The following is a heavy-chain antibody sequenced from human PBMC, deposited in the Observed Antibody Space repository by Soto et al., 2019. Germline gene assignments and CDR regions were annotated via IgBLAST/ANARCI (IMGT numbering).Heavy chain of an antibody. CDR2: VYSGGAT. CDR1: GFTVSSNY. CDR3: VRGRYGSEIH. V-gene: IGHV3-53*04. D-gene: IGHD3-10*01. Sequence: EVRLVESGGGLVQPGGSLRLSCAAFGFTVSSNYMTWVRLAPGKGLEWVSLVYSGGATHYAASVKGRFTISTHSSQNTLFLQLNSLGTEDTATYYCVRGRYGSEIHWGQGTKVTVSS. J-gene: IGHJ4*02.